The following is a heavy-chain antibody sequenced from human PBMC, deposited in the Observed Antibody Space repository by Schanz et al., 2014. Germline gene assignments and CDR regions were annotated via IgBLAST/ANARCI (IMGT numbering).Heavy chain of an antibody. CDR3: ARVKYCTITRCYRTETEGIYYMDV. V-gene: IGHV3-74*01. Sequence: EVQLVQSGGGLVQPGGSLRLSCAASGFTFSSHWMHWVRQDPGKGLVWVARINSVGSNTDYADSVKGRFTISRDNAKNSLFLQMNSLRPEDTAVYYCARVKYCTITRCYRTETEGIYYMDVWGKGTTVTVSS. CDR2: INSVGSNT. CDR1: GFTFSSHW. J-gene: IGHJ6*03. D-gene: IGHD2-2*01.